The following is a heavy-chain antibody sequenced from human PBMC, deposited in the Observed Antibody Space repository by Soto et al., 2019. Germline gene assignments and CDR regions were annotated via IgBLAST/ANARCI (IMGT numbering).Heavy chain of an antibody. CDR2: ITSSGTTV. Sequence: PGGSLRLSCAASGFTFSSYSLNWVRQAPGKGLEWVSYITSSGTTVYYADSVRGRFTISRDNAKNSLYLQMNSLRAEDTAVYYCARLGRTMVRGVMDYYYGMDVWGQGTTVTVSS. V-gene: IGHV3-48*01. D-gene: IGHD3-10*01. CDR1: GFTFSSYS. J-gene: IGHJ6*02. CDR3: ARLGRTMVRGVMDYYYGMDV.